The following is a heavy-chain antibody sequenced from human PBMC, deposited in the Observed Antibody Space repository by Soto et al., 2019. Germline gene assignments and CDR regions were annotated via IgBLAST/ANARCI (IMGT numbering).Heavy chain of an antibody. CDR2: MNPNSGNT. Sequence: ASVKVSCKASGYTFTSYDINWVRQATGQGLEWMGLMNPNSGNTGYAQKFQGRVTMTRNTSISTAYMELSSLRSEDTAVYYCARDLTPNYYDSSGYYPSHWFDPWGQGTLVTVSS. CDR3: ARDLTPNYYDSSGYYPSHWFDP. D-gene: IGHD3-22*01. CDR1: GYTFTSYD. J-gene: IGHJ5*02. V-gene: IGHV1-8*01.